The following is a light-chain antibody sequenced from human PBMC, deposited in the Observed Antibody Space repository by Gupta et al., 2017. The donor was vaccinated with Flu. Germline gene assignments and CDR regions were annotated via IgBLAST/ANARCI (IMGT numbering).Light chain of an antibody. CDR3: RQGLQTPYT. Sequence: DIVMTQSPLSLPVTPGEPASISCRSSQSLLHSNGYNYLDWYLQKPGQSPQLLIYLGSNRASGVPDRFSGSGSGTDFTLKISRVEAEDVGVYYCRQGLQTPYTFGQGTKVEI. CDR1: QSLLHSNGYNY. V-gene: IGKV2-28*01. J-gene: IGKJ1*01. CDR2: LGS.